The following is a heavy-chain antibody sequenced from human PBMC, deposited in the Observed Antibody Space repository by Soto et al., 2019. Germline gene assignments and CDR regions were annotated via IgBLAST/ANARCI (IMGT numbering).Heavy chain of an antibody. CDR3: ARVSSGWYLGY. D-gene: IGHD6-19*01. CDR2: ISSSSSYI. V-gene: IGHV3-21*01. Sequence: PGGSLRLSCAASGFTFTRYSMNWVRQAPGKGLEWVSSISSSSSYIYYADSVKGRFTISRDNAKNSLYLQMNSLRAEDTAVYYCARVSSGWYLGYWGQGTLVTVSS. CDR1: GFTFTRYS. J-gene: IGHJ4*02.